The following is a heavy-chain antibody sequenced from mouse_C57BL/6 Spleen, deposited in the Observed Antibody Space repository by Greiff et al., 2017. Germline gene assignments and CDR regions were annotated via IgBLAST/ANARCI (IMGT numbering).Heavy chain of an antibody. V-gene: IGHV3-6*01. Sequence: EVQLQQSGPGLVKPSQSLSLTCSVTGYSITSGYYWNWIRQFPGNKLEWMGYISYDGSNNYNPSLKNRISITRDPSKNQFFLKLNSVTTEDTATYYCARDSFTGTRGYFEVWGTGTTVTVSS. D-gene: IGHD4-1*01. CDR1: GYSITSGYY. CDR3: ARDSFTGTRGYFEV. CDR2: ISYDGSN. J-gene: IGHJ1*03.